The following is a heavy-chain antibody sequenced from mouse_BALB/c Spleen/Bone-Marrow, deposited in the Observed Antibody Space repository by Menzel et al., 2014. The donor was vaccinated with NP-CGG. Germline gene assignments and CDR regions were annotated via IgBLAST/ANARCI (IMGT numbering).Heavy chain of an antibody. D-gene: IGHD2-4*01. CDR2: ISGDGRYT. J-gene: IGHJ3*01. V-gene: IGHV5-9-2*01. CDR1: GFSFSNYG. Sequence: EVKLVESGGGLVKSGGSLKLSCAASGFSFSNYGMSWVRQTPEKRLEWVATISGDGRYTFYSDSVRGRFTISRDNAKYNLYLQLSSQRSADTALYYCARHAYYDQTEVSFVYWGQGTLVTVSA. CDR3: ARHAYYDQTEVSFVY.